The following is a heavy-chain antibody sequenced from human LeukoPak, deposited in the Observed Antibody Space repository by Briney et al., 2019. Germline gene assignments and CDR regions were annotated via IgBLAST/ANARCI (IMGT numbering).Heavy chain of an antibody. V-gene: IGHV3-23*01. J-gene: IGHJ4*02. CDR3: ARDRGIVVVTAMGY. Sequence: GGSLRLSCAASGFTFSSYAMSWVRQAPGKGLEWVSYISGSGSAINYADSVKGRFTISRDNSKNTLYLQMNSLRAEDTAVYYCARDRGIVVVTAMGYWGQGTLVTVSS. D-gene: IGHD2-21*02. CDR2: ISGSGSAI. CDR1: GFTFSSYA.